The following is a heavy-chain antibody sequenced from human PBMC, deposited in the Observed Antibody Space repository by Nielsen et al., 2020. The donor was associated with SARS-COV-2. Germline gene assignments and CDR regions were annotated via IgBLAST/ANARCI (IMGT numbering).Heavy chain of an antibody. V-gene: IGHV3-33*01. D-gene: IGHD6-19*01. CDR1: GFTFSSYG. CDR3: ARDRRAVAVHYYYMDV. CDR2: IWYDGSNK. Sequence: GESLKISCAASGFTFSSYGMHWVRQAPGKGLEWVAVIWYDGSNKYYADSVKGRFTISRDNSKNTLYLQMNSLRAEDTAVYYCARDRRAVAVHYYYMDVWGKGTTVTVSS. J-gene: IGHJ6*03.